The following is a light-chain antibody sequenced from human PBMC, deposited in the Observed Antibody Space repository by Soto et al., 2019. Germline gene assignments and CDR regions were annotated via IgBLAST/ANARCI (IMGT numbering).Light chain of an antibody. CDR2: GAS. V-gene: IGKV3-20*01. Sequence: EIVLTQSPGTLSLSPGERATISCRASQSVSSSYLAWYQQKSGQAPRLLIYGASSRATGIPDRFSGSGSGTDFTLTISRLEPEDFAVYYCQQYGSSPFTFGPGTKVDIK. CDR3: QQYGSSPFT. CDR1: QSVSSSY. J-gene: IGKJ3*01.